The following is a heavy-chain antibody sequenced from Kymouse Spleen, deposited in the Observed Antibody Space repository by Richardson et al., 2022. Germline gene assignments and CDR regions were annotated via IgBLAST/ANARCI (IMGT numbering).Heavy chain of an antibody. CDR2: IYYSGST. Sequence: QVQLQESGPGLVKPSETLSLTCTVSGGSISSYYWSWIRQPPGKGLEWIGYIYYSGSTNYNPSLKSRVTISVDTSKNQFSLKLSSVTAADTAVYYCARDGITGDYWGQGTLVTVSS. V-gene: IGHV4-59*01. J-gene: IGHJ4*02. D-gene: IGHD1-20*01,IGHD1-7*01. CDR3: ARDGITGDY. CDR1: GGSISSYY.